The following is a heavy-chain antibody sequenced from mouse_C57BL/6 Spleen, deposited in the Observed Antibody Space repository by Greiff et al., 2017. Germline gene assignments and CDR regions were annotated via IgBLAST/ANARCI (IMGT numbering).Heavy chain of an antibody. CDR1: GFTFSDYY. Sequence: EVNVVESEGGLVQPGSSMKLSCTASGFTFSDYYMAWVRQVPEKGLEWVANINYDGSSTYYLDSLKSRFIISRDNAKNILYLQMSSLKSEDTATYYCARDDGYAMDYWGQGTSVTVSS. CDR2: INYDGSST. V-gene: IGHV5-16*01. J-gene: IGHJ4*01. CDR3: ARDDGYAMDY.